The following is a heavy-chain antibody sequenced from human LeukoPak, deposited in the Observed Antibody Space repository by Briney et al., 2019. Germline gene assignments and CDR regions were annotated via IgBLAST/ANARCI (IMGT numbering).Heavy chain of an antibody. D-gene: IGHD1-26*01. J-gene: IGHJ5*02. CDR3: ARGREINWFDP. CDR1: GFTFSSYW. CDR2: INSDGSST. Sequence: PGGSLRFSCAASGFTFSSYWMHWVRQAPGKGLVWVSSINSDGSSTSYEDSVKGRFTISRDNAKNTLYLQMNSLRAEDTAVYYCARGREINWFDPWGQGTLVTVSS. V-gene: IGHV3-74*01.